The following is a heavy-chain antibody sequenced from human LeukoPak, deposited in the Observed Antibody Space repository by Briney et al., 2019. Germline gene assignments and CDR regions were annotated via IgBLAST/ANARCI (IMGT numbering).Heavy chain of an antibody. CDR1: GFTFSSYG. D-gene: IGHD5-12*01. J-gene: IGHJ2*01. CDR3: AKDSGYDWGYFDL. Sequence: PGGSLRLSCAASGFTFSSYGMSWVRQAPGKGLEWVSGISGSGGSTYYADSVKGRFTISRDNSKNTLYLQMNSLRAEDTAVYYCAKDSGYDWGYFDLWGRGTLVTVSS. V-gene: IGHV3-23*01. CDR2: ISGSGGST.